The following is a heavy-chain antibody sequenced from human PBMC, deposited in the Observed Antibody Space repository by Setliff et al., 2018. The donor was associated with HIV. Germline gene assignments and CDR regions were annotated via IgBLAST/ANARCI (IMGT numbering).Heavy chain of an antibody. CDR3: AKDWVKGRDIAQAVDAFDI. V-gene: IGHV3-9*01. J-gene: IGHJ3*02. CDR1: GFTFDDYA. Sequence: HPGGSLRLSCAASGFTFDDYAMHWVRLTPGKGLEWVSGINWNSDNIGYAGSVKGRFTISRDNAKNSLHLQMNSLRAEDTALYYCAKDWVKGRDIAQAVDAFDIWGQGTMVTVSS. D-gene: IGHD6-13*01. CDR2: INWNSDNI.